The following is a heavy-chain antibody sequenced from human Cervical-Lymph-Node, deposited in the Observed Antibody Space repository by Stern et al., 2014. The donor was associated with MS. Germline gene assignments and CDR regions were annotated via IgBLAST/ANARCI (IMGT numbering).Heavy chain of an antibody. D-gene: IGHD4-17*01. J-gene: IGHJ4*02. CDR3: VRDRGLATVTSYFDY. CDR2: ISSSNSYT. V-gene: IGHV3-21*01. CDR1: GFNFRTFT. Sequence: EVQLVESGGGLVEPGGSLRLSCAASGFNFRTFTISWVRQAPGKGLECVSSISSSNSYTYYAVSVKGRFTISRDNAKTSLYLQMDSLRAEDTAVYYCVRDRGLATVTSYFDYWGQGILVTVSS.